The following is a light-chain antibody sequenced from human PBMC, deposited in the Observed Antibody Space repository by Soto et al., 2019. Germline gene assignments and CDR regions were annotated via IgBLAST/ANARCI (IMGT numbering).Light chain of an antibody. V-gene: IGKV3-15*01. CDR3: QPYNNWPRT. CDR1: QSVSSN. Sequence: EIVMTQSPATLSVSPGERATLSCRASQSVSSNLAWYQQKPGQAPRLLIYGASTRATGIPARFSGSGSGTEFTLATSSLHSEDFAVYYCQPYNNWPRTFGGGTKVEIK. J-gene: IGKJ4*01. CDR2: GAS.